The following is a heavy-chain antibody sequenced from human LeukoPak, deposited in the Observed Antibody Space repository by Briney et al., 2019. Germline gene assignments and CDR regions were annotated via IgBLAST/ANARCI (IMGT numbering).Heavy chain of an antibody. CDR3: ARDSTSGRNWFDP. Sequence: PGGSLRLSCAASGFTFSSYSMNWVRQAPGKGLEWVSSISSSSSYIYYADSVKGRFTISRDNAKNSLYLQMNSLRAEDTAVYFCARDSTSGRNWFDPWGRGTLVTVSS. V-gene: IGHV3-21*04. D-gene: IGHD2-2*01. J-gene: IGHJ5*02. CDR2: ISSSSSYI. CDR1: GFTFSSYS.